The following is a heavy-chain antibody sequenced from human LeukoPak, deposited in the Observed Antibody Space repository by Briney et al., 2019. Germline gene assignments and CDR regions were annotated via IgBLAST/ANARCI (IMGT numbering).Heavy chain of an antibody. Sequence: GGSLSLSCAASGFTFSSYSMNWVRQAPGKGLEWVSSISSSSSYIYYADSVKGRFTISRDNAKNSLYLQMNSLRAEDTAVYYCARDFWEGATPLGYWGQGTLVTVSS. D-gene: IGHD1-26*01. J-gene: IGHJ4*02. CDR2: ISSSSSYI. V-gene: IGHV3-21*01. CDR3: ARDFWEGATPLGY. CDR1: GFTFSSYS.